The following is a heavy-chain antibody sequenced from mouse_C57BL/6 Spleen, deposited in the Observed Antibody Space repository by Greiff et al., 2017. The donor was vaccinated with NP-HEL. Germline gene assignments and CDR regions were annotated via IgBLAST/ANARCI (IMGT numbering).Heavy chain of an antibody. J-gene: IGHJ4*01. V-gene: IGHV1-69*01. Sequence: VQLQQPGAELVMPGASVKLSCKASGYTFTSYWMHWVKQRPGQGLEWIGEIDPSDSYTNYNQKFKGKSTLTVDKSSSTAYMQLSSLTSEDSAVYYGARWVTTVMDYWGQGTSVTVSS. CDR1: GYTFTSYW. CDR3: ARWVTTVMDY. CDR2: IDPSDSYT. D-gene: IGHD1-1*01.